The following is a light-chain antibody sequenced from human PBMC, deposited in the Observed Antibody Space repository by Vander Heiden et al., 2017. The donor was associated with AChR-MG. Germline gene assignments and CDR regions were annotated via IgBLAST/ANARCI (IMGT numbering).Light chain of an antibody. Sequence: SYVLAQPPPVSVAPGKTARITCGGTNIGSKSVHWFQQKPGQAPGVVVYDDSDRPSGIPERVSGSNSGNTATLTISRVEAGDEADYYCQVWDRTNDHVVFGGGTKLTVL. CDR2: DDS. V-gene: IGLV3-21*03. CDR1: NIGSKS. J-gene: IGLJ3*02. CDR3: QVWDRTNDHVV.